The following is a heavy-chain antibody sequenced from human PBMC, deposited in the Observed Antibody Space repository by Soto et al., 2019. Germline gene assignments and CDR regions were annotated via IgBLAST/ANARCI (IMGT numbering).Heavy chain of an antibody. J-gene: IGHJ6*03. CDR3: ARTRYGDYVYSDYYMDV. D-gene: IGHD4-17*01. Sequence: SETLSLTCAVSGGSISSGGYYWSWIRPHPGKGLEWIGYIYYSGSTYYNPSLKSRVTISVDTSKNQFSLKLSSVTAADTAVYYCARTRYGDYVYSDYYMDVWGKGTTVTVSS. CDR1: GGSISSGGYY. V-gene: IGHV4-31*11. CDR2: IYYSGST.